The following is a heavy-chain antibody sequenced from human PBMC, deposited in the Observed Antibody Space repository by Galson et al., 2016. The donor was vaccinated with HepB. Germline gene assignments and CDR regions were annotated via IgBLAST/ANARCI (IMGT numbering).Heavy chain of an antibody. V-gene: IGHV3-21*01. Sequence: SLRLSCAASGFTFSSYSMNWVRQAPGKGLEWVSSISSSSSYIYYADSVKGRFTISRDNAKNSLYLQMNSLRAEDTAVSYCARDFLGIVGRYFDLWGRGTLVTVSS. CDR3: ARDFLGIVGRYFDL. CDR2: ISSSSSYI. D-gene: IGHD7-27*01. J-gene: IGHJ2*01. CDR1: GFTFSSYS.